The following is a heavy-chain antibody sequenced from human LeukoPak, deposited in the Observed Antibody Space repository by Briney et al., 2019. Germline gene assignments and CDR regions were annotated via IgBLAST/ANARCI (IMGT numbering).Heavy chain of an antibody. CDR2: IWSDGSNK. V-gene: IGHV3-33*06. J-gene: IGHJ4*02. D-gene: IGHD6-13*01. Sequence: GRSLRLSCAASGFTFSSYGMHWVRQAPGKGLEWVAIIWSDGSNKYYADSVKGRFTISRDNSKNTLYLQMNSLRAEDTALYYCAKDKVSYSSSFDYWGQGTLVTVSS. CDR1: GFTFSSYG. CDR3: AKDKVSYSSSFDY.